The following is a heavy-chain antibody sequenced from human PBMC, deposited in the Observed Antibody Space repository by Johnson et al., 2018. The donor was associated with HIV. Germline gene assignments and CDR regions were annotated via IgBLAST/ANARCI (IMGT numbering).Heavy chain of an antibody. Sequence: QVQLVESGGGVVQPGRSLRLSCAASGFTFSDYYMSWIRQAPGKGLEWVAFIRSDGSNKSYADSVRGRFTISRDNSKNTLSLQMNTLRAEDTAVYYCAKEMYYFNSGNHFDAFHVWGQGTLVTVSS. D-gene: IGHD3-10*01. CDR2: IRSDGSNK. CDR1: GFTFSDYY. J-gene: IGHJ3*01. CDR3: AKEMYYFNSGNHFDAFHV. V-gene: IGHV3-30*02.